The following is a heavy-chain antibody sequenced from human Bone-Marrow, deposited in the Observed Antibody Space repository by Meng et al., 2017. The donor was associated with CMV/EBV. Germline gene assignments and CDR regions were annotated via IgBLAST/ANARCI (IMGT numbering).Heavy chain of an antibody. CDR3: ARDRGAGSYYNGHYYGVDV. J-gene: IGHJ6*02. CDR2: ISSSGSTI. D-gene: IGHD3-10*01. CDR1: GFIFSDYY. Sequence: GESLKISCAASGFIFSDYYMSWIRQAPGKGLEWVSYISSSGSTIYYADSVKGRFTISRDNAKNSLYLQMNSLRAEDTALYYCARDRGAGSYYNGHYYGVDVWGQGTTVTVSS. V-gene: IGHV3-11*01.